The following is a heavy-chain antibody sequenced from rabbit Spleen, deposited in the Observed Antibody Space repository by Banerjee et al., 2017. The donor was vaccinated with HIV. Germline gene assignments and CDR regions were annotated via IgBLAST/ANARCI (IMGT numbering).Heavy chain of an antibody. D-gene: IGHD1-1*01. J-gene: IGHJ6*01. V-gene: IGHV1S45*01. CDR2: IDAGSSGFT. Sequence: QEQLVESGGGLVKPGASLTLTCKASGFSLNSGYYMCWVRQAPGKGLEWIACIDAGSSGFTYFATWAKGRFTCSKTSSTTVTLQMTRLTAADTATYFCARDTSSSFSSYGMDLWGPGTLVTVS. CDR1: GFSLNSGYY. CDR3: ARDTSSSFSSYGMDL.